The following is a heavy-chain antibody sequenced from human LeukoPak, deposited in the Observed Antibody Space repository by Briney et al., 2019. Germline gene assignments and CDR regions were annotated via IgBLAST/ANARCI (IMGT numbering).Heavy chain of an antibody. J-gene: IGHJ6*03. CDR2: ISTYHGNT. CDR3: ARALGGSYSHYYYMDV. Sequence: ASVKVSCKASGYTFTSYGISWVRQAPGLGLEWMGWISTYHGNTNYAQKLQGRVTMTTDTSTSTAYMELRSLRSDDTAVYYCARALGGSYSHYYYMDVWGKGTTVTISS. D-gene: IGHD1-26*01. CDR1: GYTFTSYG. V-gene: IGHV1-18*01.